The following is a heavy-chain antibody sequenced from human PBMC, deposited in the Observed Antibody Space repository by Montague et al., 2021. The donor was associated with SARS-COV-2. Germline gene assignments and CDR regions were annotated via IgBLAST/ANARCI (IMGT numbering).Heavy chain of an antibody. J-gene: IGHJ5*01. Sequence: SETLSLTCTVSGGSFSSGDYYWTWLRPPPGQGLEWIGEINHSGSTNYNPSLKSRVTIPVDTSKNQFSLKLSSVTAAETAVYYCARGDAGMIMILVAVPGWVDAWGQGTMVTVSS. D-gene: IGHD3-22*01. CDR3: ARGDAGMIMILVAVPGWVDA. CDR2: INHSGST. CDR1: GGSFSSGDYY. V-gene: IGHV4-61*08.